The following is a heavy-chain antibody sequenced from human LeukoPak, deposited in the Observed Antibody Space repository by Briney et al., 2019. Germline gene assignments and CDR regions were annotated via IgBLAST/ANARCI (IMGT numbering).Heavy chain of an antibody. D-gene: IGHD6-19*01. CDR1: GGSFSGYY. Sequence: ETLSLTCAVYGGSFSGYYWSWVRQAPGKGLEWVSTVSDSGSGTYYADSVKGRFTISRDNSGNTLYLQMNSLRAEDTAVYYCAKDHGFFGSGWNPLFDYWGQGTLVTVSS. J-gene: IGHJ4*02. V-gene: IGHV3-23*01. CDR2: VSDSGSGT. CDR3: AKDHGFFGSGWNPLFDY.